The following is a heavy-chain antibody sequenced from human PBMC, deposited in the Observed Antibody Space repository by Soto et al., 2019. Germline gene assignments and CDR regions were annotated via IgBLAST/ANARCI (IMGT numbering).Heavy chain of an antibody. CDR2: INPSDGTA. CDR3: ARVHFVSGWRYAGDY. D-gene: IGHD6-19*01. V-gene: IGHV1-46*01. CDR1: GYTFTTYY. Sequence: QVQLVQSGAEVKKPGASLKVSCKASGYTFTTYYMHWVRQAPGQGLEWMGIINPSDGTATYAQKFQGRVTMTRDTSTSTVYMELSSLRSDDTAVYYCARVHFVSGWRYAGDYWGQGTLVTVSS. J-gene: IGHJ4*02.